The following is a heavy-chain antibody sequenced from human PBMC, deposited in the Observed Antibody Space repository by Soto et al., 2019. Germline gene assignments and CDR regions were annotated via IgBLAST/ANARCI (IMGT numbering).Heavy chain of an antibody. CDR2: FIPRIDRI. D-gene: IGHD2-15*01. CDR3: ARGWVEEALEM. V-gene: IGHV1-69*18. J-gene: IGHJ3*02. Sequence: QVQLVQSGAEVKKPGSSVTVSCTASGGTLTSFTIYWVRQAPGQGFEWMGSFIPRIDRINYALKFQGRVMLSADESSSTAYWELSGLTAEDTAVYYCARGWVEEALEMWGQATLVTMSS. CDR1: GGTLTSFT.